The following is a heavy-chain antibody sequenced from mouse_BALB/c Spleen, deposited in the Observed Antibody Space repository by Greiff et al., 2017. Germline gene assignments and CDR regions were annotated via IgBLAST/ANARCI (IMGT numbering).Heavy chain of an antibody. D-gene: IGHD2-4*01. Sequence: EVHLVESGGGLVQPGGSLKLSCAASGFTFSSYGMSWVRQTPDKRLELVATINSNGGSTYYPDSVKGRFTISRDNAKNTLYLQMSSLKSEDTAMYYCARIYYDYAMDYWGKGTSVTVSS. CDR3: ARIYYDYAMDY. V-gene: IGHV5-6-3*01. CDR1: GFTFSSYG. CDR2: INSNGGST. J-gene: IGHJ4*01.